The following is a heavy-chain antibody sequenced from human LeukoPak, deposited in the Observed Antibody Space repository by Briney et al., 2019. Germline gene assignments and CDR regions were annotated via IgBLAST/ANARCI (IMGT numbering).Heavy chain of an antibody. CDR3: TRDRGLDPATSYSDY. J-gene: IGHJ4*02. V-gene: IGHV3-49*04. CDR1: GFTFGDYA. Sequence: PGGSLRLSCTASGFTFGDYAMGWVRQAPGKGLEWVGFIRSKAYGATTEYAASVKGRFTISRDDSKSIAYLQMNSLKTEDTAVYYCTRDRGLDPATSYSDYWGQGTLVTVSS. D-gene: IGHD6-19*01. CDR2: IRSKAYGATT.